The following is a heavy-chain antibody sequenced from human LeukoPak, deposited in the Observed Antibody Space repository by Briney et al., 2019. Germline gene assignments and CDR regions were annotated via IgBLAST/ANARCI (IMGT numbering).Heavy chain of an antibody. CDR3: ARGELGGLWFGELRGFDP. D-gene: IGHD3-10*01. Sequence: PSETLSLTCTVSGGSISSYYWSWIRQPPGKGLEWIGYIYYSGSTNYNPSLKSRVTISVDTSKNQFSLKLSSVTAADTAVYYCARGELGGLWFGELRGFDPWAQGTLVTVSS. CDR2: IYYSGST. J-gene: IGHJ5*02. V-gene: IGHV4-59*01. CDR1: GGSISSYY.